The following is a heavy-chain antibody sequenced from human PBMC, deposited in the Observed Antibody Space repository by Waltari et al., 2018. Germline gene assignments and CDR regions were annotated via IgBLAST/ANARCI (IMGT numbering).Heavy chain of an antibody. CDR1: GGSISSSSYY. CDR2: IYYSGRT. CDR3: ARDGGSSWYYYYGMDV. V-gene: IGHV4-39*07. Sequence: QLQLQESGPGLVKPSETLSLTCTVSGGSISSSSYYWGWIRQPPGKGLEWIGSIYYSGRTYYNPYLKSRVTISVDTSKNQFSLKLSSVTAADTVVYYCARDGGSSWYYYYGMDVWGQGTTVTVSS. J-gene: IGHJ6*02. D-gene: IGHD6-13*01.